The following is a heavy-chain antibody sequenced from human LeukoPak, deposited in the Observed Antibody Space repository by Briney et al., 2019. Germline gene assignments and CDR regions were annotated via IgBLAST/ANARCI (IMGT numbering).Heavy chain of an antibody. CDR1: GFTFSDHY. Sequence: GGSLGLSCAASGFTFSDHYMDWVRQAPGKGLEWVGRTRNKANSYTTEYAASVKGRFTISRDDSKNSLYLQMNSLKTEDTAVYYCARDARPNYYGSGSYLDYGMDVWGQGTTVTVSS. V-gene: IGHV3-72*01. CDR2: TRNKANSYTT. CDR3: ARDARPNYYGSGSYLDYGMDV. J-gene: IGHJ6*02. D-gene: IGHD3-10*01.